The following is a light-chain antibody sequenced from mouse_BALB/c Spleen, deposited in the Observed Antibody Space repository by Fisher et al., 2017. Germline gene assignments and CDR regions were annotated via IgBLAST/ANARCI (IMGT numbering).Light chain of an antibody. CDR2: STS. J-gene: IGKJ5*01. Sequence: IVLTQTPAIMAASLGQKVTMTCSASSSVSYMYWYQQKPGSSPKLWIYSTSNLASGVPARFSGSGSGTSYSLTISRMEAEDAATYYCQQYSGYPLTFGAGTKLELK. V-gene: IGKV4-55*01. CDR1: SSVSY. CDR3: QQYSGYPLT.